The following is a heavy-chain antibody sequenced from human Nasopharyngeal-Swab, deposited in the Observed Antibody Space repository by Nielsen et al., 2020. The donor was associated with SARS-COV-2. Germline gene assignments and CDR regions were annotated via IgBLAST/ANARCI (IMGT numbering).Heavy chain of an antibody. D-gene: IGHD6-19*01. Sequence: GESLKISCAASGFTFSSYGMHWVRQAPGKGLEWVAVIWYDGSNKYYADSVKGRFTISRDNSKNTLYLQMNSRRAEDTAVYYCASAPSIAVAAGYGMDVWGQGTTVTVSS. CDR2: IWYDGSNK. J-gene: IGHJ6*02. V-gene: IGHV3-33*03. CDR3: ASAPSIAVAAGYGMDV. CDR1: GFTFSSYG.